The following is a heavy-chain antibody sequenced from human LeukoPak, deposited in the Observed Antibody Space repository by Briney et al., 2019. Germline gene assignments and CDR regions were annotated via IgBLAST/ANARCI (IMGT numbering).Heavy chain of an antibody. V-gene: IGHV3-23*01. CDR1: GFTFGNYA. D-gene: IGHD2/OR15-2a*01. CDR2: IYPSGGDT. Sequence: GGSLRLSCAASGFTFGNYAMNWVRQAPGKGLEYVSTIYPSGGDTHYADSVKGRFTVSRDNSKNTLYLQRDSLRVEDTAVYYCAKGTVDYLDFQYWGQGTLVTVSS. CDR3: AKGTVDYLDFQY. J-gene: IGHJ1*01.